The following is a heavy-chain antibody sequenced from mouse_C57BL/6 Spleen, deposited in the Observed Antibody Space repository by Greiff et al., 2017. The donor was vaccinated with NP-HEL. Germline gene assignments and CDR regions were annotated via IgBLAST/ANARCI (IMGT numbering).Heavy chain of an antibody. D-gene: IGHD3-3*01. Sequence: QVHVKQSGPELVKPGASVKISCKASGYTFTDYYINWVQQRPGQGLEWIGWIYPGSGNTKYNEKFKGKATLTVDTSSSTAYMQLSSLTSEDSAVYFWARGTNYAMDYWGQGTSVTVSS. CDR3: ARGTNYAMDY. V-gene: IGHV1-84*01. CDR1: GYTFTDYY. J-gene: IGHJ4*01. CDR2: IYPGSGNT.